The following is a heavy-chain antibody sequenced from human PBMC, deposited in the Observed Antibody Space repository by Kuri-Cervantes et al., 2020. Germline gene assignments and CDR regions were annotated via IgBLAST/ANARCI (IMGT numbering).Heavy chain of an antibody. J-gene: IGHJ4*02. CDR1: GGSISSYY. V-gene: IGHV4-59*01. CDR2: IYYSGST. D-gene: IGHD5-12*01. Sequence: SETLSLTCAVSGGSISSYYWSWIRQPSGKGLEWIGYIYYSGSTNYNPSLKSRVTISVDTSKNQFSLKLSSVTAADTAVYYCARGGRGYSGLDLPLSWGQGTLVTVSS. CDR3: ARGGRGYSGLDLPLS.